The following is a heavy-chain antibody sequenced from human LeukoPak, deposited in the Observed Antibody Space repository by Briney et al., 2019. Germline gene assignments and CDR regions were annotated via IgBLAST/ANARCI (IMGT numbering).Heavy chain of an antibody. CDR2: IKQDGCEK. Sequence: PGGSLRLSCAASGFTFSSYWMSWVRQAPGKGREWVANIKQDGCEKYYVDSVKGRFTISRDNAKNSLYLQMNSLRAEDTAVYYCARGRTYYYDSSGYFYYWGQGTLVTVSS. CDR3: ARGRTYYYDSSGYFYY. CDR1: GFTFSSYW. D-gene: IGHD3-22*01. V-gene: IGHV3-7*01. J-gene: IGHJ4*02.